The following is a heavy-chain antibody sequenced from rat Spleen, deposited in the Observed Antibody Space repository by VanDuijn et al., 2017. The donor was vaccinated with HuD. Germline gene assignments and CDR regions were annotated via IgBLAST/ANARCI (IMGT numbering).Heavy chain of an antibody. V-gene: IGHV2S8*01. J-gene: IGHJ3*01. CDR2: ISSGGIT. Sequence: QVQLKESGPGLVQPSQTLSLTCTVSGFSLSSYGVLWVRQPPGKGLEWIAAISSGGITYYNSVLKSRLSISRDTSKSQIFLKMNSLQTDDTATYFCTRSYGGYTSNWFPYWGHGTLVTVSS. CDR3: TRSYGGYTSNWFPY. D-gene: IGHD1-11*01. CDR1: GFSLSSYG.